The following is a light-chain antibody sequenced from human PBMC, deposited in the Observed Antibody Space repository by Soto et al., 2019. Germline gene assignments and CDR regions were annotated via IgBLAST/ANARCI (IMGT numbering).Light chain of an antibody. CDR2: KAS. J-gene: IGKJ1*01. CDR3: KQYNDNWT. CDR1: QSVSRW. V-gene: IGKV1-5*03. Sequence: DIQLTQAPSTLSASVGDRVTITCRASQSVSRWLAWYQQKPGKAPKLLIYKASTLESGVPSRFSGSGSGKEFPFAFSSLQPDDSATYYCKQYNDNWTFGTGTKVDIK.